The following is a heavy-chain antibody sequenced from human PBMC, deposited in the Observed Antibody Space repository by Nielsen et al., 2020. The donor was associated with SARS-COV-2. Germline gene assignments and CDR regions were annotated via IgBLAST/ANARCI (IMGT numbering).Heavy chain of an antibody. CDR1: GFTFSSYA. D-gene: IGHD3-22*01. Sequence: GESLKISCAASGFTFSSYAMSWVRQAPGKGLEWVSAISGSGGSTYYADSVKGRFTISRDNSKNTLYLQMNSLRAEDTAVYYCAKSVYYYDSSGYSNWGQGTLVTVSS. CDR3: AKSVYYYDSSGYSN. V-gene: IGHV3-23*01. CDR2: ISGSGGST. J-gene: IGHJ4*02.